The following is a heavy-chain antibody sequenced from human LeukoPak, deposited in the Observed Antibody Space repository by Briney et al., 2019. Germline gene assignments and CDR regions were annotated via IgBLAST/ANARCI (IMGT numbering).Heavy chain of an antibody. V-gene: IGHV3-7*01. CDR1: GFTFSSYW. J-gene: IGHJ6*02. Sequence: PGGSLRLSCAASGFTFSSYWMSWVRQAPGKGLEWVANIKQDGSEKYYVDSVKGRFTISRGNAKNSLYLQMNSLRAEDTAVYYCARSGPDIVVVPAAKYYYYGMDVWGQGTTVTVSS. D-gene: IGHD2-2*01. CDR3: ARSGPDIVVVPAAKYYYYGMDV. CDR2: IKQDGSEK.